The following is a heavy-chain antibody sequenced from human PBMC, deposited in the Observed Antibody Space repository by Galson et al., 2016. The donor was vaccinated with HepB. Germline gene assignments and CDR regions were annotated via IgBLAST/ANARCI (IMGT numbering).Heavy chain of an antibody. V-gene: IGHV3-23*01. J-gene: IGHJ4*02. CDR2: ISGSGNSI. CDR1: GITVHNVW. CDR3: AKDPNGDYIGAYDY. D-gene: IGHD4-17*01. Sequence: SLRLSCAVSGITVHNVWMAWVRQAPGKGLEWVSTISGSGNSILYGDSVKGRFTISRDNSKNIVYLQMNSLRAEDTALYYCAKDPNGDYIGAYDYWGQGTLVTVSS.